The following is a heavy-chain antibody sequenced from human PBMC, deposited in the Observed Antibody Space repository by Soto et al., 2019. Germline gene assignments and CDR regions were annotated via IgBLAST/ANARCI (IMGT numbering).Heavy chain of an antibody. J-gene: IGHJ4*02. V-gene: IGHV4-30-4*01. Sequence: SETLSLTCTVSGGSISSGDYYWSWIRQPPGKGLEWIGYIYYSGSTYYNPSLKSRVTISVDTSKNQFSLKLSSVTAADTAVYYCARVDYYDSSGSPNAPFDYWGQGTLVTVPS. CDR3: ARVDYYDSSGSPNAPFDY. CDR1: GGSISSGDYY. D-gene: IGHD3-22*01. CDR2: IYYSGST.